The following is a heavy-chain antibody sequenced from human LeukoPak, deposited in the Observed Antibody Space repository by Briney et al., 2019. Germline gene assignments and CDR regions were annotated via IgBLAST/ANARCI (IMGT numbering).Heavy chain of an antibody. Sequence: ASVKLSCTASGYTFTSYGISWVRQAPGQGLEWMGWITAYNGNTNYAQKLKGRVTPTSDTSPSTAYTELRSLRSDDPAVYYRARSVSTSPHLFFDYWGQGTLVTVSS. CDR3: ARSVSTSPHLFFDY. J-gene: IGHJ4*02. CDR1: GYTFTSYG. CDR2: ITAYNGNT. V-gene: IGHV1-18*04.